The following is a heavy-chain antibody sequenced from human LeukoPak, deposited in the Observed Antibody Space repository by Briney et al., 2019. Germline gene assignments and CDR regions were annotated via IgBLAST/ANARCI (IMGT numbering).Heavy chain of an antibody. CDR2: IHTSGGT. J-gene: IGHJ4*02. CDR3: ASNTGTYSDYFDY. D-gene: IGHD1-26*01. CDR1: GDSISRGGYY. Sequence: PSETLSLTCTVSGDSISRGGYYWSWIRQPAGKGLEWIGRIHTSGGTNYNPSLRSRVTISVDTSRNQFSLKLNSVTAADTAICYCASNTGTYSDYFDYWGQGTLVTVSS. V-gene: IGHV4-61*02.